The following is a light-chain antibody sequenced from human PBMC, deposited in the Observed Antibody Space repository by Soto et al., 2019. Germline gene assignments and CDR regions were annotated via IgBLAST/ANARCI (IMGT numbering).Light chain of an antibody. CDR2: DAS. CDR1: QSVDND. V-gene: IGKV3D-15*01. Sequence: EIVMTQSPATLSVSPGDRATLSCRASQSVDNDLAWYQQKPGQPPRLLIYDASTRAAGIPARFSGSKSGTEFTLGISSSLSEDFAVYSCQQYNNWPLTFGGATKVEIK. J-gene: IGKJ4*01. CDR3: QQYNNWPLT.